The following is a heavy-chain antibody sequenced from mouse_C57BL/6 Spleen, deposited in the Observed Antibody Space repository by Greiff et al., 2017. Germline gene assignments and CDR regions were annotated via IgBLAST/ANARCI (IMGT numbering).Heavy chain of an antibody. V-gene: IGHV3-8*01. CDR2: ISYSGST. Sequence: VQLKESGPGLAKPSQTLSLTCSATGYSITSDYWNWIRKFPGHKLEYMGYISYSGSTYYNPPLNSRISITPDTSKNQYYLQLNTVTTEDTATYYCARCCYDYDDWYFDVWGTGTTVTVSS. D-gene: IGHD2-4*01. CDR3: ARCCYDYDDWYFDV. J-gene: IGHJ1*03. CDR1: GYSITSDY.